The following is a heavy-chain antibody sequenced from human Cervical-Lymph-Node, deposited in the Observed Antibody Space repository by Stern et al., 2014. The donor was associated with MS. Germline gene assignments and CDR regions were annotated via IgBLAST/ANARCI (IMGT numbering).Heavy chain of an antibody. Sequence: QVQLVQSGAEVKKPGASVKVSCKASGHTFAVHWGRQAPGQRLEWMGRIISGIGHTNYSQKSQGRVAITRYTFASTAYMELRSLRSEDTAVYSCTSLSGSLDSWGQGTLVTVSS. CDR1: GHTFA. CDR3: TSLSGSLDS. J-gene: IGHJ5*01. D-gene: IGHD3-10*01. V-gene: IGHV1-3*01. CDR2: IISGIGHT.